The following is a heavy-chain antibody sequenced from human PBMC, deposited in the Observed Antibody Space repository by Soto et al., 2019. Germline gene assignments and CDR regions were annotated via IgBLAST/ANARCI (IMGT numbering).Heavy chain of an antibody. Sequence: PSETLSLTCTVSGGSISSYYWSWIRQPPGKGLEWIGYIYYSGSTNYNHSLKSRVTISVDTSKNQFSLKLGSVTAADPAVYYCAVQADEYYYYYSRGVWGQGTAVTVS. J-gene: IGHJ6*02. CDR2: IYYSGST. CDR3: AVQADEYYYYYSRGV. V-gene: IGHV4-59*01. CDR1: GGSISSYY.